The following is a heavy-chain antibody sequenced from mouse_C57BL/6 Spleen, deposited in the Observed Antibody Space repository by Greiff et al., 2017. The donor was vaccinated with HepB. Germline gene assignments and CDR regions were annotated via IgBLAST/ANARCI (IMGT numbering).Heavy chain of an antibody. D-gene: IGHD2-10*01. V-gene: IGHV5-17*01. J-gene: IGHJ4*01. CDR2: ISSGSSTI. CDR3: ALPYYFYAMDY. Sequence: VQLKESGGGLVKPGGSLKLSCAASGFTFSDYGMHWVRQAPEKGLEWVAYISSGSSTIYYADTVKGRFTISRDNAKNTLFLQMTSLRSEDTAMYYCALPYYFYAMDYWGQGTSVTVSS. CDR1: GFTFSDYG.